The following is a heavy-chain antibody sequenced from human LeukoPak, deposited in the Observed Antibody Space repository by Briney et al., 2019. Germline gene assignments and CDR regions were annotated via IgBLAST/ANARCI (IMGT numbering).Heavy chain of an antibody. V-gene: IGHV3-23*01. CDR3: AKMGLTIFGVVIHPRYYYGMDV. J-gene: IGHJ6*02. D-gene: IGHD3-3*01. CDR2: ISGSGGST. CDR1: GFTFSSHA. Sequence: GGSLRLSCAASGFTFSSHAMSWVRQAPGKGLEWVSAISGSGGSTYYADSVKGRFTISRDNSKNTLYLQMNSLRAEDTAVYYCAKMGLTIFGVVIHPRYYYGMDVWGQGTTVTVSS.